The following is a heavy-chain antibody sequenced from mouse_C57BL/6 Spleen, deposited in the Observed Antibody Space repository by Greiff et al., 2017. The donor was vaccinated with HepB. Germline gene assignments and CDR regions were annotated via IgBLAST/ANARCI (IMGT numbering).Heavy chain of an antibody. D-gene: IGHD2-4*01. V-gene: IGHV1-50*01. CDR2: IDPSDSYT. Sequence: QVQLQQPGAELVKPGASVKLSCKASGYTFTSYWMQWVKQRPGQGLEWIGEIDPSDSYTNDNQKFKGKDTLTVDTSSSTAYMQLSSLTSEDTAVYYCARSGEYYDYAMDYWGQGTSVTVSS. CDR1: GYTFTSYW. CDR3: ARSGEYYDYAMDY. J-gene: IGHJ4*01.